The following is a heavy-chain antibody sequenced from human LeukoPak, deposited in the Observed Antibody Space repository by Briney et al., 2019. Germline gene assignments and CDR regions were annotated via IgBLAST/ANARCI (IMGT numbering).Heavy chain of an antibody. D-gene: IGHD1-26*01. Sequence: GGSLRLSCAASGFTFSSYAMSWVRQAPGKGLEWVSAICGSGGSTYYADSVKGRFTISRDNSKNTLYLQMNSLRAEDTAVYYCAKESGSYHERPLDYWGQGTLVTVSS. J-gene: IGHJ4*02. V-gene: IGHV3-23*01. CDR1: GFTFSSYA. CDR3: AKESGSYHERPLDY. CDR2: ICGSGGST.